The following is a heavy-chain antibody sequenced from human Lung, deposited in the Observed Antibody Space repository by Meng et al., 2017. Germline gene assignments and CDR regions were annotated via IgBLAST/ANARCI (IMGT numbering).Heavy chain of an antibody. Sequence: EVQLVEPAGGLAKPGGSFSLSCAGSGCTFSSYSMNWVRQATGKGLEWVSYISSSSAYADSVKGRFTISRDNAKNSLYLQMNSLRAEDTAVYYCARGRVVVAATPSDYWGQGTLVTVSS. V-gene: IGHV3-21*01. D-gene: IGHD2-15*01. CDR1: GCTFSSYS. CDR3: ARGRVVVAATPSDY. J-gene: IGHJ4*02. CDR2: ISSSSA.